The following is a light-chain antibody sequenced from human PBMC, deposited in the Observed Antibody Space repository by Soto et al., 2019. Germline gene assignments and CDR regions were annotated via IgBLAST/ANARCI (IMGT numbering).Light chain of an antibody. V-gene: IGKV2-28*01. CDR3: MQALPTPRT. CDR1: QSLLHSNGYNY. CDR2: VGS. Sequence: DIVMTQSPLSLPVTPGEPASISCTSSQSLLHSNGYNYLDWYLQKPGQSPQLLIYVGSNRASEAPDRFCGRGSGTDFTLKTSRLEAEDVGVYYRMQALPTPRTFGQGTKLATK. J-gene: IGKJ2*01.